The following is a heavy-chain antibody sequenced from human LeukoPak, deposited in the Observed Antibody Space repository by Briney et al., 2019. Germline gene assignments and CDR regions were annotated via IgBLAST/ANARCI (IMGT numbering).Heavy chain of an antibody. CDR3: ARAHYYDSRYNWFDP. Sequence: SVKVSCKASGGTFSSYTISWVRQAPGQGLEWMGRIIPILGIANYAQKFQGRVTITADKSTSTAYMELSSLRSEDTAVYYCARAHYYDSRYNWFDPWGQGTLVTVPS. CDR1: GGTFSSYT. V-gene: IGHV1-69*02. CDR2: IIPILGIA. D-gene: IGHD3-22*01. J-gene: IGHJ5*02.